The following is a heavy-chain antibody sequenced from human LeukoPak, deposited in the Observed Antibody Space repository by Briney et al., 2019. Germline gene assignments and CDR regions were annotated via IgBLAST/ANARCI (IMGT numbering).Heavy chain of an antibody. V-gene: IGHV3-30*04. D-gene: IGHD3-10*01. J-gene: IGHJ4*02. CDR1: GFTFSSYA. CDR3: ARAPSLLLWFGEYFDY. CDR2: ISYDGSNK. Sequence: GRSLRLSCAASGFTFSSYAMHWVRQAPGKGLECVAVISYDGSNKYYADSVKGRFTISRDNSKNTLYLQMNSLRAEDTAVYYCARAPSLLLWFGEYFDYWGQGTLVTVSS.